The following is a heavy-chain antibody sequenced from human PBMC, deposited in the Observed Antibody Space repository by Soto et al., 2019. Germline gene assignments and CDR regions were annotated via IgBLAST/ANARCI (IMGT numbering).Heavy chain of an antibody. CDR3: ARIGGVGYPFYFDS. V-gene: IGHV4-34*01. CDR2: IHQNGRT. Sequence: QVQLQQWGAGLLQSSETLSLTCAVYGASVNDYYWTWIRQSPGKGLEGIGEIHQNGRTNCNPSLRSRVTISLPTYKTQFSLELSYVTAADPAVYYCARIGGVGYPFYFDSGGQGTLVPVSS. J-gene: IGHJ4*02. CDR1: GASVNDYY. D-gene: IGHD5-12*01.